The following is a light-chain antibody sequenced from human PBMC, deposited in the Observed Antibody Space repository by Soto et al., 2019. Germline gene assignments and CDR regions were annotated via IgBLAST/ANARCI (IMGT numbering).Light chain of an antibody. J-gene: IGKJ1*01. CDR2: RAS. V-gene: IGKV1-39*01. Sequence: DIQMTQSPSSLSASVGDRVTISCRASQTISTSLNWYQQKPGTAPRLLIYRASSVKSGVPPRFSGSGSGRDFTLTISSLRPEDIATYFCQQSYNSPPWTFGQGTQLDIK. CDR3: QQSYNSPPWT. CDR1: QTISTS.